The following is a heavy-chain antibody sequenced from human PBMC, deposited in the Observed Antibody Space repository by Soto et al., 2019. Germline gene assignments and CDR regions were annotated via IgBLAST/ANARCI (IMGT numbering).Heavy chain of an antibody. CDR2: IIPIVGTA. V-gene: IGHV1-69*01. J-gene: IGHJ5*02. CDR1: GGTFSSYA. CDR3: ARFRSGYSYGSLDTNWFDP. Sequence: QVQLVQSGAEVKKPGSSVKVSCKASGGTFSSYAISWVRQAPGQGLEWMGGIIPIVGTANYAQKFQGRVTITADESTSTAYMELSSLRSEDTAVYYCARFRSGYSYGSLDTNWFDPWGQGTLVTVSS. D-gene: IGHD5-18*01.